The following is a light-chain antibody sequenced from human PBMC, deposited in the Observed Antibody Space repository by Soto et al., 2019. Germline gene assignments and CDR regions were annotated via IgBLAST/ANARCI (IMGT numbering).Light chain of an antibody. CDR2: EAT. J-gene: IGLJ2*01. V-gene: IGLV2-23*02. CDR3: CSFAGGATFV. Sequence: QSALTQPASVSGSPGQSITISCTGTSNDVGGYDLVSWYQHNPGKAPKLMIYEATKRPSGVSDRFSGSKSGNTASLTISALQAEDEADYSCCSFAGGATFVFGGGTKLTVL. CDR1: SNDVGGYDL.